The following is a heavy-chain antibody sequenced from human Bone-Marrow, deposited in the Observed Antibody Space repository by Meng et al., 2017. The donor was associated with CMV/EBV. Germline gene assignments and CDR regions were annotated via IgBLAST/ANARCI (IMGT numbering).Heavy chain of an antibody. D-gene: IGHD5-18*01. CDR1: GFSLSTSGVG. CDR3: AHSIQLWSSCYFDY. Sequence: SGPTLVKPTQTLTLTCTFSGFSLSTSGVGVGWIRQPPGKALEWLALIYWNDDKRYSPSLKSRLTITKDTSKNQVVLTMTNMDPVDTATYYCAHSIQLWSSCYFDYWGQGTLVIVSS. J-gene: IGHJ4*02. V-gene: IGHV2-5*01. CDR2: IYWNDDK.